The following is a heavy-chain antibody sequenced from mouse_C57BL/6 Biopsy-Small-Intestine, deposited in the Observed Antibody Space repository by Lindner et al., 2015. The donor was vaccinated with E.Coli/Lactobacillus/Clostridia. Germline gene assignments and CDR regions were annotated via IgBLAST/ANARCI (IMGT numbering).Heavy chain of an antibody. V-gene: IGHV1-54*01. CDR2: INPGTGGT. CDR3: ARLGFDY. Sequence: VQLQESGTELVRPGTSVKVSCKASGYAFTNYLIEWVKQRPEQGLEWIGLINPGTGGTNYNEKFKGKATLTADKSSSTAYMQLSSLTSEDSAVYFCARLGFDYWGQGTTLTVSS. CDR1: GYAFTNYL. J-gene: IGHJ2*01.